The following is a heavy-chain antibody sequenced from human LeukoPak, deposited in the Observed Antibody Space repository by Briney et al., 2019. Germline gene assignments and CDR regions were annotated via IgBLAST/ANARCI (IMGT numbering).Heavy chain of an antibody. J-gene: IGHJ2*01. CDR1: GGSISSGDYY. D-gene: IGHD4-17*01. Sequence: SQTLSLTCTVSGGSISSGDYYWSWIRQPPGKGLEWLGYIYYSGSTYYNPSLKSRVTISVDTSKNQFSLKLSSVTAADTAVYYCARGDYGDYVPDWYFDLWGRGTLVTVSS. CDR2: IYYSGST. V-gene: IGHV4-30-4*01. CDR3: ARGDYGDYVPDWYFDL.